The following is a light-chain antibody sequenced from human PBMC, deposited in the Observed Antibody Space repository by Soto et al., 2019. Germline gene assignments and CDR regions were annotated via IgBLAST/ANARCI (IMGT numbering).Light chain of an antibody. CDR1: QNVSSN. Sequence: EIVMTQSPATLSVSPGDRATLYCRAGQNVSSNLAWYQKKFGKAPTLLIYGVSTRATGIPARYSGSGSRTEFSLTISRLQSEDFAVYYCQKYDNWPTLTFGGGTKVESK. V-gene: IGKV3-15*01. CDR3: QKYDNWPTLT. CDR2: GVS. J-gene: IGKJ4*01.